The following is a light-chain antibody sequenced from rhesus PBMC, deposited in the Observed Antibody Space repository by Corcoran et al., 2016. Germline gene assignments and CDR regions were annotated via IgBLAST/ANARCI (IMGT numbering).Light chain of an antibody. V-gene: IGLV7-76*01. CDR3: WIYYGGTYV. J-gene: IGLJ6*01. Sequence: QAVVTQEPSMTVSPGGTVTLTCTSSTGPATSGHSPHWFQQKPGQAHRTLIYDTTYKYSWTPARFSCSLLGGTAALTLSDAQPEDEADYYCWIYYGGTYVFGSGTKLTVL. CDR1: TGPATSGHS. CDR2: DTT.